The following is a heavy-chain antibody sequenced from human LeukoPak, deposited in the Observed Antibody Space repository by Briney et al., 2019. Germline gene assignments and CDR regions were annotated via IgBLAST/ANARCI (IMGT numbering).Heavy chain of an antibody. D-gene: IGHD4-11*01. CDR3: ARASDYSNYGGYYYYYMDV. V-gene: IGHV1-46*01. J-gene: IGHJ6*03. CDR2: INPSGGST. CDR1: GYTFTSYY. Sequence: GASVKGSCKASGYTFTSYYMHWVRQAPGQGLEWMGIINPSGGSTSYAQKFQGRVTMTRDMSTSTVYMELSSLRSEDTAVYYCARASDYSNYGGYYYYYMDVWGKGTTVTVSS.